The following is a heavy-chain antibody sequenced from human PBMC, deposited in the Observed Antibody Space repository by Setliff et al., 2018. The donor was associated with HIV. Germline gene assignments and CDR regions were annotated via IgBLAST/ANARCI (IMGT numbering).Heavy chain of an antibody. CDR2: ISPNNFNT. J-gene: IGHJ1*01. CDR3: ATDPGYSSTWYSESFQH. Sequence: ASVKVSCKTSGYTFDGHYLHWVRQAPGQGLEWMGRISPNNFNTQYAKNFQGRVTMTQDTSFTTAYLELSRLGSDDTAMYYCATDPGYSSTWYSESFQHWGQGTVVTVSS. D-gene: IGHD6-13*01. V-gene: IGHV1-2*06. CDR1: GYTFDGHY.